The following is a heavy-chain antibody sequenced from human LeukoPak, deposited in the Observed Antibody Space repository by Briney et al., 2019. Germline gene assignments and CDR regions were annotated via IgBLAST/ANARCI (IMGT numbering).Heavy chain of an antibody. D-gene: IGHD3-22*01. J-gene: IGHJ3*02. CDR3: ASGYYDSSGYYYFAFDI. CDR1: SGSISSSSYY. CDR2: IYYSGST. Sequence: PSETLSLTCTVSSGSISSSSYYWGWIRQPPGKGLEWIGSIYYSGSTYYNPSLKSRVTISVDTSKNQFSLKLSSVTAADTAVYYCASGYYDSSGYYYFAFDIWGQGTMVTVSS. V-gene: IGHV4-39*01.